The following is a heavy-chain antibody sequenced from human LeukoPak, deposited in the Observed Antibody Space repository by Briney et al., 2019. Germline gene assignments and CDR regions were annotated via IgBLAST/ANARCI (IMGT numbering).Heavy chain of an antibody. J-gene: IGHJ4*02. CDR1: GYTFTGYY. CDR3: ARVKWGGKVYFDY. CDR2: INPNSGGT. Sequence: ASVKVSCKASGYTFTGYYMHWVRQAPGQGLEWMGWINPNSGGTNYAQKFQGRVTITRDTSASTAYMELSSLRSEDTAVYYCARVKWGGKVYFDYWGQGTLVTVSS. D-gene: IGHD3-16*01. V-gene: IGHV1-2*02.